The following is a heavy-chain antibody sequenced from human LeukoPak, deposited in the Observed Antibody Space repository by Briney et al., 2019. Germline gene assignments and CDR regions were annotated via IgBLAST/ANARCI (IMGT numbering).Heavy chain of an antibody. V-gene: IGHV4-39*01. D-gene: IGHD3-22*01. CDR2: IYYSGST. CDR3: ARYGVGDSSGYYDVY. Sequence: SETLSLTCTVSGGSISSSSYYWGWIRQPPGKGLEWIGSIYYSGSTYYNPSLKSRVTISVDTSKNQFSLKLSSVTAADTAVYYCARYGVGDSSGYYDVYWGQGTLVTVSS. J-gene: IGHJ4*02. CDR1: GGSISSSSYY.